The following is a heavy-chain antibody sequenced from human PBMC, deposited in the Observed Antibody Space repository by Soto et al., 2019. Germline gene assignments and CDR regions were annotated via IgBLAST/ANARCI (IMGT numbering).Heavy chain of an antibody. Sequence: NPSETLSLTCSVSGGSISSHSHYLGWIRQPPGKGLEWIGEINHSGSTNYNPSLKSRVTISVDTSKNQFSLKLSSVTAADTAVYYCARVELEPRNLYYMDVWGKGTTVTVSS. V-gene: IGHV4-39*07. CDR3: ARVELEPRNLYYMDV. J-gene: IGHJ6*03. CDR2: INHSGST. D-gene: IGHD1-1*01. CDR1: GGSISSHSHY.